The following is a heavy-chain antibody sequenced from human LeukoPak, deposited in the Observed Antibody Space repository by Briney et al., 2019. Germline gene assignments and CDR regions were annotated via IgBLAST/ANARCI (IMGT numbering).Heavy chain of an antibody. Sequence: KTSETLSLTCTASGGSISSYYWSWIRQPPGKGLEWIGYIYYSGSTNYNPSLKSRVTISVDTSKNKFSLKLSSVTAADTAVYYCARVKQVGYYYYYMDVWGKGTTVTVSS. CDR2: IYYSGST. J-gene: IGHJ6*03. V-gene: IGHV4-59*01. CDR3: ARVKQVGYYYYYMDV. D-gene: IGHD6-6*01. CDR1: GGSISSYY.